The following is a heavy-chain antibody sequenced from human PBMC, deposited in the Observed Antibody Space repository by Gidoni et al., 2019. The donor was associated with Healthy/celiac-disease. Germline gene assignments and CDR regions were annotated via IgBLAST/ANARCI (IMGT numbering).Heavy chain of an antibody. Sequence: EVQLLESVGGLVQPGGSLTPSCAASGFTFSSYAMSWVRQAPGKGLEWVSAISSSGGSTYYADSVKGRFTISRDNSKNTLYLQMNSLRAEDTAVYYCAKDPVWGCYQLCMDVWGQGTTVTVSS. CDR1: GFTFSSYA. CDR3: AKDPVWGCYQLCMDV. D-gene: IGHD2-15*01. V-gene: IGHV3-23*01. CDR2: ISSSGGST. J-gene: IGHJ6*02.